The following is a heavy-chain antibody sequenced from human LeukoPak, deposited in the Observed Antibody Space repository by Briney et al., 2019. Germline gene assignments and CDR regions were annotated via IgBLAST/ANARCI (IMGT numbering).Heavy chain of an antibody. V-gene: IGHV3-21*01. CDR2: ISSSSSYI. D-gene: IGHD3-9*01. CDR1: GFTFSSYS. Sequence: GGSLRLSCAASGFTFSSYSMNWVRQAPGKGLEWVSSISSSSSYIYYADSVKGRFTISRDNAKNSLYLQMNSLRAEDTAVYYCARHSDYDILTGPNDYWGQGTLVTVSS. CDR3: ARHSDYDILTGPNDY. J-gene: IGHJ4*02.